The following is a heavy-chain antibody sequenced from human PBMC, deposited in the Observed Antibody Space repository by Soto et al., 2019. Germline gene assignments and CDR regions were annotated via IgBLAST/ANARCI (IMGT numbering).Heavy chain of an antibody. V-gene: IGHV3-30*04. CDR1: GFTFSSYA. J-gene: IGHJ6*02. CDR2: ISYDGSNK. Sequence: QVQLVESGGGVVQPGRSLRLSCAASGFTFSSYAMHWVRQAPGKGLEWVAVISYDGSNKYYADSVKGRFTISRDNSKNTLYLQMNSLRAEDTAVYYCAKEQYSSSAGIYYYYGMDVWGQGTTVTVSS. CDR3: AKEQYSSSAGIYYYYGMDV. D-gene: IGHD6-6*01.